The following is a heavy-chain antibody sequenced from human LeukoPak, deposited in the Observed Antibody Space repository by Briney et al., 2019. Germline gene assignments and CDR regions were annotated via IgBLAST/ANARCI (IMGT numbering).Heavy chain of an antibody. V-gene: IGHV5-51*01. J-gene: IGHJ4*02. D-gene: IGHD1-26*01. Sequence: RGESLKISCKGSGYSFTSYWIGWVRQMPGKGLEWMGIIYPGDSDTRYSPSFQGQVTISADRSISTAYLQWSSLKASDTAMYYCAMTSGSYYRPYYFDYWGQGTLVTVSS. CDR2: IYPGDSDT. CDR3: AMTSGSYYRPYYFDY. CDR1: GYSFTSYW.